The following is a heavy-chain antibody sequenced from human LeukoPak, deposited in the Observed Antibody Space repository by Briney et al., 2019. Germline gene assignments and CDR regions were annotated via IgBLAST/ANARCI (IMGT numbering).Heavy chain of an antibody. V-gene: IGHV4-59*01. CDR3: ARDALRYYYYYMDV. D-gene: IGHD3-16*01. Sequence: SETLSLTCTVSGGSISSYYWSWIRQPPGKGLEWVGYIYYSGSTNYNPSLKSRVTISVDTSKNQFSLKLSSVTAADTAVYYFARDALRYYYYYMDVWGKGTTVTVSS. J-gene: IGHJ6*03. CDR2: IYYSGST. CDR1: GGSISSYY.